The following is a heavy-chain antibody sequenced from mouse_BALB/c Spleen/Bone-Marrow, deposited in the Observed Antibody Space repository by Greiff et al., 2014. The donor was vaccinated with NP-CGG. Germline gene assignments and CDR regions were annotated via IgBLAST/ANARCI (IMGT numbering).Heavy chain of an antibody. J-gene: IGHJ2*01. CDR1: GYTFTCYW. D-gene: IGHD1-1*01. Sequence: QVQLQQSGAELARPGASVKLSCKASGYTFTCYWMQWVKQRPGQGLEWIGAIYPGDGDTRYTQKFKGKATLTADKSSSTAYMQLSSLASEDSAVYYCARRATVVATSYFDYWGQGTTLTVSS. CDR2: IYPGDGDT. V-gene: IGHV1-87*01. CDR3: ARRATVVATSYFDY.